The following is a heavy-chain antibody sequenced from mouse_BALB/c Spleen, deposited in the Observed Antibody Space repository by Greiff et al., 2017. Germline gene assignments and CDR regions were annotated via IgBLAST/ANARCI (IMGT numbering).Heavy chain of an antibody. J-gene: IGHJ3*01. CDR1: GFSLTSYG. Sequence: VMLVESGPGLVQPSQSLSITCTVSGFSLTSYGVHWVRQSPGKGLEWLGVIWSGGSTDYNAAFISRLSISKDNSKSQVFFKMNSLQADDTAIYYCASDYDGDAYWGQGTLVTVSA. V-gene: IGHV2-4-1*01. CDR3: ASDYDGDAY. D-gene: IGHD2-3*01. CDR2: IWSGGST.